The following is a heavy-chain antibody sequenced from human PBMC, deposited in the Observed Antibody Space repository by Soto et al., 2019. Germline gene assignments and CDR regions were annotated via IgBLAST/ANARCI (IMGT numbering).Heavy chain of an antibody. CDR1: GFTFSGSA. D-gene: IGHD3-16*01. Sequence: HPGGSLRLSCAASGFTFSGSAMHWVRQASGKGLEWVGRIRSKANSYATAYAASVKGRFTISRDDSKNTAYLQMNSLNTEDTAVFFFIILGVTEDLGYYRMAVRARGTRVTGSS. V-gene: IGHV3-73*01. CDR3: IILGVTEDLGYYRMAV. CDR2: IRSKANSYAT. J-gene: IGHJ6*02.